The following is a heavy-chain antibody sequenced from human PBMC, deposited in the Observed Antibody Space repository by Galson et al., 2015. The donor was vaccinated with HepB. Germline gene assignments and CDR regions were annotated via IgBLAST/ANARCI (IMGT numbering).Heavy chain of an antibody. CDR2: ISSSSSYI. CDR3: ARERNYDSSGYYYFSTTPDAFDI. V-gene: IGHV3-21*01. CDR1: GFTFSSYS. D-gene: IGHD3-22*01. Sequence: SLRLSCAASGFTFSSYSMNWVRQAPGKGLEWVSSISSSSSYIYYADSVKGRFTISRDNAKNSLYLQMNSLRAEDTAVYYCARERNYDSSGYYYFSTTPDAFDIWGQGTMVTVSS. J-gene: IGHJ3*02.